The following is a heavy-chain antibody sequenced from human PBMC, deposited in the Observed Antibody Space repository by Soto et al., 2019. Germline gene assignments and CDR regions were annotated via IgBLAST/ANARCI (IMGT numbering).Heavy chain of an antibody. Sequence: GASVKVSCKASGYTFTGYYMHWVRQAPGQGLEWMGWINPNSGGTNYAQKLQGRVTMTTDTSTSTAYMELRSLRSDDTAVYYCARGGELWFGESTPGGMDVWGQGTTVTVSS. CDR3: ARGGELWFGESTPGGMDV. CDR1: GYTFTGYY. CDR2: INPNSGGT. J-gene: IGHJ6*02. D-gene: IGHD3-10*01. V-gene: IGHV1-2*02.